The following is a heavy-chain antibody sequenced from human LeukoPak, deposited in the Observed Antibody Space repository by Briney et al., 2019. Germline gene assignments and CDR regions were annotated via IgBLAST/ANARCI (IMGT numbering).Heavy chain of an antibody. J-gene: IGHJ4*02. Sequence: GGSLRLSCAASGFTFSSYAMSWVRQAPGKGLEWVSAISGSGGSTYYADSVKGRFTISRDNSKNTLYLQMNSLRAEDTAVYYCAKARASITIFGVVISKLYYFDYWGQGTLVTVSS. CDR1: GFTFSSYA. V-gene: IGHV3-23*01. CDR2: ISGSGGST. D-gene: IGHD3-3*01. CDR3: AKARASITIFGVVISKLYYFDY.